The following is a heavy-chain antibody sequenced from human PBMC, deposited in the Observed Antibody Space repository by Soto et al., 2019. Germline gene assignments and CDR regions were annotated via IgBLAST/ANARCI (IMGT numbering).Heavy chain of an antibody. CDR2: IIPILGIA. D-gene: IGHD3-22*01. V-gene: IGHV1-69*02. CDR3: ARNYYDSSGYYWSTNGMDV. CDR1: GGTFSSYT. Sequence: SVKVSCKASGGTFSSYTISWVRQAPGQGLEWMGRIIPILGIANYAQKFQGRVTITADKSTSTAYMELSSLRSEDTAVYYCARNYYDSSGYYWSTNGMDVWGQGTTVTVSS. J-gene: IGHJ6*02.